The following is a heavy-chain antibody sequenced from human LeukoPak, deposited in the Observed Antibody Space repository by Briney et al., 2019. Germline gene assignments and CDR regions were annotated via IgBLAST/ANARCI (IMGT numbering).Heavy chain of an antibody. CDR1: GFAFSSYW. V-gene: IGHV3-7*03. CDR2: LNEDGSKR. CDR3: ARAVTSKDGY. J-gene: IGHJ4*02. Sequence: GGSLRLSCAASGFAFSSYWMTWVRQAPVKGLEWVASLNEDGSKRSYVGSVKGRFTISRDNAQKSLYLQMNSLTAEDTAVYYCARAVTSKDGYWGQGTLVTVSS.